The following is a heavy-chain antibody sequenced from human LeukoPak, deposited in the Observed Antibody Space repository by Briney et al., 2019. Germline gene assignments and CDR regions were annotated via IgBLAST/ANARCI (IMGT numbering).Heavy chain of an antibody. CDR2: IWYDGSNK. CDR3: ASHPSGWFAFGPAYGMDV. J-gene: IGHJ6*02. V-gene: IGHV3-33*01. D-gene: IGHD6-19*01. Sequence: QPGGSLRLSCAASGFTFSSYGMHWVRQAPGKGLEWVAVIWYDGSNKYYADSVKGRFTISRDNSKNTLYLQMNSLRAEDTAVYYCASHPSGWFAFGPAYGMDVWGQGTTVTVSS. CDR1: GFTFSSYG.